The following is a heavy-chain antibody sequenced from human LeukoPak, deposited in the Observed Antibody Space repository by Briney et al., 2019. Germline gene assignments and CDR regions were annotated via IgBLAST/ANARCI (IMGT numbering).Heavy chain of an antibody. CDR3: ARDYCTSTTCPNWFDP. J-gene: IGHJ5*02. D-gene: IGHD2-2*01. CDR1: GGSISSSSSY. V-gene: IGHV4-39*02. Sequence: PSETLSLTCTVSGGSISSSSSYWGWIRQPPGKGLEWIGSIYYSGSTYYNPSLKSRVTISVDTSKNQFSLKLSSMTAADTAVYYCARDYCTSTTCPNWFDPWGQGTLVTVSS. CDR2: IYYSGST.